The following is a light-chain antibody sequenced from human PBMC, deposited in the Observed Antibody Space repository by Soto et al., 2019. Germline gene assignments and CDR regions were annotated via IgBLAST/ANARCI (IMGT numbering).Light chain of an antibody. CDR2: AAS. CDR1: QSISKY. CDR3: LQDYNYPIT. J-gene: IGKJ5*01. V-gene: IGKV1-6*01. Sequence: IHMTQSPSSLSASVVDRVTITCRASQSISKYLNWYQLKPGKAPKLLIYAASSLQSGVPSRFSGSGSGTDFTLTISSLQPEDFATYYCLQDYNYPITFGQGTRLEIK.